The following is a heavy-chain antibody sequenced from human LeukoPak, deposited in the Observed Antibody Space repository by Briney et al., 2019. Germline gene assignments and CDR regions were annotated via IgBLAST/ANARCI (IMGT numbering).Heavy chain of an antibody. V-gene: IGHV1-69*10. CDR3: ARGKHFCRSTSCFAEDYAFDI. CDR2: INPIFGIA. J-gene: IGHJ3*02. CDR1: GGTFSSYV. Sequence: ASVKVSCQASGGTFSSYVISWVRQAPGQGLAWMGGINPIFGIANYAQKLQRRVTITADKSTSTAYMELSSLRFEETAVYYCARGKHFCRSTSCFAEDYAFDIWGQGTMVTVSS. D-gene: IGHD2-2*01.